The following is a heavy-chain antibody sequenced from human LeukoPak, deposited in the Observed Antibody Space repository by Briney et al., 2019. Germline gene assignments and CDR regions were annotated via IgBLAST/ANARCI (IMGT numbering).Heavy chain of an antibody. V-gene: IGHV4-4*07. J-gene: IGHJ5*02. Sequence: SETLSLTCTVSGASITNYYWNWIRQPAGKGLEWIGLIYTNGNTKYSPSLNSRVTMSVDTSKNQFSLRLSSVTAADTAVYYCARGGVPGAGNWFDPWGQGTLVTVSS. CDR2: IYTNGNT. CDR3: ARGGVPGAGNWFDP. CDR1: GASITNYY. D-gene: IGHD2-2*01.